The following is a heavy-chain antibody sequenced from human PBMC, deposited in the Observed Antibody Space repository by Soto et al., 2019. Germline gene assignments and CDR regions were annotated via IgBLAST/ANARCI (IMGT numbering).Heavy chain of an antibody. CDR3: ARDFGGRHPSDY. Sequence: EVQLVESGGGLVQPGGSLRLSCAASGFTVSSNYMSWVRQAPGKGLEWVSVIYSGGSTYYADSVKGRFTISRDNSKNTLYLQMNSLRAEDTAVYYWARDFGGRHPSDYWGQGTLVTVSS. CDR2: IYSGGST. V-gene: IGHV3-66*01. CDR1: GFTVSSNY. D-gene: IGHD3-16*01. J-gene: IGHJ4*02.